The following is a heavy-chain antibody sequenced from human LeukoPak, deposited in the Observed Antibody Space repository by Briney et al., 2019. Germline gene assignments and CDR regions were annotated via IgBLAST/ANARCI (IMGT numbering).Heavy chain of an antibody. CDR2: INHSGST. J-gene: IGHJ3*02. CDR1: GGSFSGYY. D-gene: IGHD1-26*01. Sequence: SETLSLTCAVYGGSFSGYYWSWIRQPPGKGLEWIGEINHSGSTNYNPSLKSRVTISVDTSKNQFSLKLSSVTAADTAVYYCARDSPFEWDVLGDSFDSWGQGTVVTVSS. CDR3: ARDSPFEWDVLGDSFDS. V-gene: IGHV4-34*01.